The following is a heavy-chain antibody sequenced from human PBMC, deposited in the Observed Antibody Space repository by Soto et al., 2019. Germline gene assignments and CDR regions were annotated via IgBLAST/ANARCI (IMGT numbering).Heavy chain of an antibody. CDR3: ASSKQLDAFDI. J-gene: IGHJ3*02. V-gene: IGHV4-39*01. CDR1: GGSISSSSYY. Sequence: SETLSLTCTVSGGSISSSSYYWGWIRQPPGKGLEWIGSIYYSGSTYYNPSLKSRVTISVDTSKNQFSLKLSSVTAADTAVYYCASSKQLDAFDIWGQGTMVTVSS. D-gene: IGHD6-6*01. CDR2: IYYSGST.